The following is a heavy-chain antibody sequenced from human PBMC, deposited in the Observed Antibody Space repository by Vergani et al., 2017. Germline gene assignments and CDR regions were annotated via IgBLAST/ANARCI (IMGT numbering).Heavy chain of an antibody. CDR1: GFRFSNYW. CDR3: TKGSRGYTGYFFDY. CDR2: IKGDGSAK. D-gene: IGHD5-12*01. J-gene: IGHJ4*02. Sequence: EVEVVESGGGLVQPGGSLRLSCAASGFRFSNYWMHWLRQAPGKGLEWVAAIKGDGSAKQYVESVKGRFIISRDNSKNTLHLQMNSLRADDTAVYYCTKGSRGYTGYFFDYWGQGTLATVSS. V-gene: IGHV3-7*03.